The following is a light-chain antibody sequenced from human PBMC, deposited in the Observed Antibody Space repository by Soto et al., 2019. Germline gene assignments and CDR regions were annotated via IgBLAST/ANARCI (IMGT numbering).Light chain of an antibody. CDR2: DAS. CDR3: QQYNNLWT. CDR1: QTVNSH. V-gene: IGKV3-11*01. Sequence: EIVLTQSPATLSLSPGERATLSCRASQTVNSHFAWYQQKPGQAPRLLIYDASYRAAGIPARFSGSGSGTDFTLTVSSLEAEDFAVYYCQQYNNLWTFGQGTKVDIK. J-gene: IGKJ1*01.